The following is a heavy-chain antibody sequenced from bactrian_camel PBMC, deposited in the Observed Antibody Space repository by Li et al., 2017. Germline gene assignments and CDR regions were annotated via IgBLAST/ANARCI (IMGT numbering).Heavy chain of an antibody. CDR1: GFTFSESYY. CDR3: AACGGFESGCHLRADFTY. Sequence: VQLVESGGGLVQPGESLRLSCAASGFTFSESYYMSWVRQTPGKGLEYVSFINSADSTYYADSVKGRFTISRDNAKNTVYLQMNSLKPEDTAMYYCAACGGFESGCHLRADFTYWGQGTQVTVS. D-gene: IGHD3*01. J-gene: IGHJ6*01. CDR2: INSADST. V-gene: IGHV3S35*01.